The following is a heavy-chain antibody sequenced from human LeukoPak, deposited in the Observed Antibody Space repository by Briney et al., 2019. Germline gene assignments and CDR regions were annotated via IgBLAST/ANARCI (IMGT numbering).Heavy chain of an antibody. CDR2: IKQDGSEK. V-gene: IGHV3-7*01. D-gene: IGHD1-26*01. CDR3: ARDKIVGATYFDY. CDR1: GFTLSNYW. Sequence: GGSLRLSCAASGFTLSNYWMSWVRQAPGHGLEWVANIKQDGSEKYYMDSVKGRVTISRDDAKNSLYLQMSSLRVEDTAVYYCARDKIVGATYFDYWGQGTLVTVSS. J-gene: IGHJ4*02.